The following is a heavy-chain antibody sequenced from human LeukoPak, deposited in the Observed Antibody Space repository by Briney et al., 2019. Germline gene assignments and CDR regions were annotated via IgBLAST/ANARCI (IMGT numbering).Heavy chain of an antibody. V-gene: IGHV1-3*01. CDR1: GHTFTSYA. J-gene: IGHJ4*02. CDR2: INAGNGNT. D-gene: IGHD2-15*01. Sequence: ASVKVSCKASGHTFTSYAMHWVRQAPGQRLEWMGWINAGNGNTKYSQKFQGRVTITRDTSASTAYMELSSLRSEDTAVYYCARDLGVCRTLGYWGQGTLVTVSS. CDR3: ARDLGVCRTLGY.